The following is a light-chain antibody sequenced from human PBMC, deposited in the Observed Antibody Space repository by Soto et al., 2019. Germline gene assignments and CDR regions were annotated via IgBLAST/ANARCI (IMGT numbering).Light chain of an antibody. V-gene: IGLV2-14*03. CDR2: DVS. CDR1: SSDFGGYNY. J-gene: IGLJ2*01. CDR3: CSYTTSSTVL. Sequence: QSALTQPASVSGSPGQSITISCTGTSSDFGGYNYVSWYQQHPGKAPKLMIYDVSNRPPGVSNRFSGSKSGNTASLTLSGLQAEDEADYYCCSYTTSSTVLFGGGTKLTVL.